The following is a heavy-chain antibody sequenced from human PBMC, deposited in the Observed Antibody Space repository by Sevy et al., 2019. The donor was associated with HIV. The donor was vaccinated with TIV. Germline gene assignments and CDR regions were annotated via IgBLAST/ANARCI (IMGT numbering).Heavy chain of an antibody. V-gene: IGHV3-48*03. D-gene: IGHD3-22*01. CDR3: ATESIEGNYYDSSGFYDFYYYGMDV. CDR1: GFTFSSYD. Sequence: GGSLRLSCTASGFTFSSYDMNWVRQAPGKGLEWVSKISSSGSSIYYADSVKGRFTISRDNAKNSLNLQMNSLRAEDTAVYYCATESIEGNYYDSSGFYDFYYYGMDVWGQGTTVTVSS. CDR2: ISSSGSSI. J-gene: IGHJ6*02.